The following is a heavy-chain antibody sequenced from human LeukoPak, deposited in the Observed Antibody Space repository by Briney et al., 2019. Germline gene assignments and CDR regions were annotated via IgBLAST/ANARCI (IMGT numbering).Heavy chain of an antibody. CDR1: GFTFSNYA. J-gene: IGHJ4*02. V-gene: IGHV3-23*01. D-gene: IGHD2-15*01. Sequence: GGSLRLSCAASGFTFSNYAMSWVRQALGKGLEWVSAVSGSGGRTYYADSVKGRFTISRDNSKNTLHLQMNGLRAEDTAVYYCAKDGEVVVTATPDYWGQGTLVTVSS. CDR3: AKDGEVVVTATPDY. CDR2: VSGSGGRT.